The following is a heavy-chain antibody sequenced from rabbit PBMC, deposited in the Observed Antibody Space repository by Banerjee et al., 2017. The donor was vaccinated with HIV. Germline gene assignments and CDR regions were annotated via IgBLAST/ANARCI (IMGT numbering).Heavy chain of an antibody. Sequence: QEQLEESGGGLVKPEGSLTLTCKASGFSFSNRYVMCWVRQAPGKGLEWIACINTSSGNTVYASWAKGRFTISKTSSTTVTLQMTSLTAADTATYFCARGGGGGGDGWNFNLWGQGTLVTVS. V-gene: IGHV1S45*01. CDR1: GFSFSNRYV. D-gene: IGHD2-1*01. CDR3: ARGGGGGGDGWNFNL. J-gene: IGHJ4*01. CDR2: INTSSGNT.